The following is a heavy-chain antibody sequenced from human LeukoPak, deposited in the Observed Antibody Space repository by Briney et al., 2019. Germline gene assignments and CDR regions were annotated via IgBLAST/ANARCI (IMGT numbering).Heavy chain of an antibody. V-gene: IGHV3-23*01. CDR2: ISGSGGST. CDR3: AKCGGSYPPRWFDP. J-gene: IGHJ5*02. D-gene: IGHD1-26*01. Sequence: GESLKISCKGSGYSFTSYWIGWVRQMPGKGLEWVSAISGSGGSTYYADSVKGRFTISRDNSKNTLYLQMNSLRAEDTAVYYCAKCGGSYPPRWFDPWGQGTLVTVSS. CDR1: GYSFTSYW.